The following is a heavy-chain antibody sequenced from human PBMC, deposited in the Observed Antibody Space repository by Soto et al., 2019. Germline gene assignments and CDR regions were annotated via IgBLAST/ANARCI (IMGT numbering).Heavy chain of an antibody. CDR1: GYTFTNYA. D-gene: IGHD1-26*01. V-gene: IGHV1-18*01. CDR2: IDTHNGNT. J-gene: IGHJ5*02. CDR3: ARDVIPYPSYSAGWCDKFDP. Sequence: QIQLLQSGAAVRKPGATVKVSCKASGYTFTNYAITWVRQAPGQGLQWVGRIDTHNGNTNFARQFQDRVILTTDSSTSTAYMELKSLRSDDTAVYYCARDVIPYPSYSAGWCDKFDPWGQGTLVTVSS.